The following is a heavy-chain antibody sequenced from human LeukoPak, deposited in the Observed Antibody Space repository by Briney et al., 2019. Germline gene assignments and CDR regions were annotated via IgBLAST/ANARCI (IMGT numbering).Heavy chain of an antibody. CDR2: IYYSGST. CDR3: ARRDYDILTGYYYFDY. Sequence: SETLSLTCTVSGGSISSSSYYWGWIRQPPGKGLEWIGGIYYSGSTYYNPSLKSRVTISVDTSKNQFSLKLSSVTAADTAVYYCARRDYDILTGYYYFDYWGQGTLVTVSS. CDR1: GGSISSSSYY. D-gene: IGHD3-9*01. J-gene: IGHJ4*02. V-gene: IGHV4-39*01.